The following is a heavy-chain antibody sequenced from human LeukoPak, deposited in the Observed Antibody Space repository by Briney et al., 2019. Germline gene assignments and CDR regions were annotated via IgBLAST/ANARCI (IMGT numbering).Heavy chain of an antibody. CDR1: GVSISSYY. D-gene: IGHD6-13*01. CDR3: ARHEGGIAASGDYYYYGMYV. CDR2: IYYSGSS. J-gene: IGHJ6*02. Sequence: PSETLSLTCTVSGVSISSYYLSWIRQPPGKGLEWIGYIYYSGSSNYNPSLKSRVTISVDTSKNQFSLKLSSVTAADTAVYYCARHEGGIAASGDYYYYGMYVWGQGTTVTVSS. V-gene: IGHV4-59*08.